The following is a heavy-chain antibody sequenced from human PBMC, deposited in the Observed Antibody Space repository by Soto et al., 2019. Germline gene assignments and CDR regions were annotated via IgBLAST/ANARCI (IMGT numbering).Heavy chain of an antibody. D-gene: IGHD5-18*01. J-gene: IGHJ6*02. CDR2: ISYDGSNK. CDR1: GFTFSSYG. CDR3: AKSTYGRGYSYGYGMDV. Sequence: GGSLRLSCAASGFTFSSYGMHWVRQAPGKGLEWVAGISYDGSNKYYADSVKGRFTISRDNSKNTLYLQMNSLRAEDTAVYYCAKSTYGRGYSYGYGMDVWGQGTTVTV. V-gene: IGHV3-30*18.